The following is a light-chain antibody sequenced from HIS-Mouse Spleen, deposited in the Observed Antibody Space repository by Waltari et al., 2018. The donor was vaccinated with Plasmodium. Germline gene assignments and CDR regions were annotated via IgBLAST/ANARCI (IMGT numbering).Light chain of an antibody. Sequence: SYELTQPPSVSVSPGQTARITCSGDALPKKYAYWYQQKSGQAPVLVIYEDSKRPPGLPERFAGSSSGNMATLTISGAQVEDEADYYCYSTDSSGNHRVFGGGTKLTVL. CDR3: YSTDSSGNHRV. CDR1: ALPKKY. CDR2: EDS. V-gene: IGLV3-10*01. J-gene: IGLJ3*02.